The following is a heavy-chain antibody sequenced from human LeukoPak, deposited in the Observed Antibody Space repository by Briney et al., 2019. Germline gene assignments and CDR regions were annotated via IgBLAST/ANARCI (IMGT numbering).Heavy chain of an antibody. J-gene: IGHJ4*02. CDR3: ARGPLLWFGELLSMSDFDY. V-gene: IGHV1-2*02. CDR2: INPNSGGT. D-gene: IGHD3-10*01. Sequence: ASVKVSCKASGYTFTGYYMHWLRQAPGQGLEWMGWINPNSGGTNYAQEFQGRVTMTRDTSISTAYMELSRLRSDDTAVYYCARGPLLWFGELLSMSDFDYWGQGTLVTVSS. CDR1: GYTFTGYY.